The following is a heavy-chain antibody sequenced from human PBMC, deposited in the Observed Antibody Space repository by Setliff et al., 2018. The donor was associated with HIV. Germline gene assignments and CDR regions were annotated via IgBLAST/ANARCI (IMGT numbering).Heavy chain of an antibody. Sequence: NPSETLSLTCTVSGGSISRRSYYWAWIRQPPGKGLEWIGNIFYSGHTFYNPSLRSRVTISVDTSQNQFSLRLSSVTAADTAVYYCARGSGRFCSGGRCSAFDYWGQGTLVTV. CDR1: GGSISRRSYY. J-gene: IGHJ4*02. CDR2: IFYSGHT. V-gene: IGHV4-39*07. D-gene: IGHD2-15*01. CDR3: ARGSGRFCSGGRCSAFDY.